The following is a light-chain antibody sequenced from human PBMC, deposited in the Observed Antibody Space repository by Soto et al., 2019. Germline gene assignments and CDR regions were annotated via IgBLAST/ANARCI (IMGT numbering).Light chain of an antibody. J-gene: IGKJ5*01. CDR3: QQRSNWPSIT. Sequence: EVALTQSPATLSLSPGERATLSCRASQSVSSYLAWYQQKPGQAPRLLIYDASNRATGIPARFSGSGSGTDFTLTISSLEPEDFAVYYCQQRSNWPSITFGQRTRLEI. CDR2: DAS. V-gene: IGKV3-11*01. CDR1: QSVSSY.